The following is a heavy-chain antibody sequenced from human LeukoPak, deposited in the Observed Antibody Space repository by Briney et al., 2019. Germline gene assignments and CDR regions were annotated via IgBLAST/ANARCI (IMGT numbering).Heavy chain of an antibody. CDR3: AKPVWRWLQFPPFDY. D-gene: IGHD5-24*01. V-gene: IGHV4-39*01. J-gene: IGHJ4*02. Sequence: PSETLSLTCTASGDSISSSSYYWGWIRQPPGKGLEWIGSIYYRGSTYYNPSLKSRVTISVDTSKNQFSLKLNSVTAADTAVYYCAKPVWRWLQFPPFDYWGQGALVTVSS. CDR2: IYYRGST. CDR1: GDSISSSSYY.